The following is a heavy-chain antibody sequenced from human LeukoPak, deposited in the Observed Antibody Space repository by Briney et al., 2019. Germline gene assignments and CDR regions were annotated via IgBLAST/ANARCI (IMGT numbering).Heavy chain of an antibody. CDR2: IWYDGSNK. J-gene: IGHJ1*01. CDR3: ARDASDTAMVGYFQR. CDR1: GFTFSSYG. D-gene: IGHD5-18*01. Sequence: GRSLRLSCAASGFTFSSYGMHWVRQAPGKGLEWVAVIWYDGSNKYYVDSVKGRFTISRDNSKNTLYLQMNSLRAEDTAVYYCARDASDTAMVGYFQRWGQGTLVTVSS. V-gene: IGHV3-33*01.